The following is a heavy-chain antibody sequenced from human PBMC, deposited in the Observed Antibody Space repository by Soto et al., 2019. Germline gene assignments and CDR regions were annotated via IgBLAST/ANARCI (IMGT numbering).Heavy chain of an antibody. D-gene: IGHD2-2*01. CDR2: ISGSGGST. CDR1: GFTFSSYA. V-gene: IGHV3-23*01. Sequence: GGSLRLSCAASGFTFSSYAMSWVRQAPGKGLEWVSAISGSGGSTYYADSVKGRFTISRDNSKNTLYLQMNSLRAEDTAVYYCAKDRGKGYCSSTSCYGAPDYWGQGTLVTVSS. CDR3: AKDRGKGYCSSTSCYGAPDY. J-gene: IGHJ4*02.